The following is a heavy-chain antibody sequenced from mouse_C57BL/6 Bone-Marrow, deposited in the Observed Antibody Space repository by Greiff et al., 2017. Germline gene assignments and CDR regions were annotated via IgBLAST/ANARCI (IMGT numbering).Heavy chain of an antibody. CDR1: GFTFSSYG. Sequence: EVKLLESGGDLVKPGGSLKLSCAASGFTFSSYGMSWVRQTPDKRLEWVANISSGGSCTSYPDSVKGRFTIARDKAKNTLYLQMSSLKSEDTAVYYCAKHRATDFDYWGQGTTLTVAS. J-gene: IGHJ2*01. V-gene: IGHV5-6*01. CDR3: AKHRATDFDY. CDR2: ISSGGSCT. D-gene: IGHD3-3*01.